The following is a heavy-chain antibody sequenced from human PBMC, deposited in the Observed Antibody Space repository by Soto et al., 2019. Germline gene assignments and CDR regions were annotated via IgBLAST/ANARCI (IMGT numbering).Heavy chain of an antibody. Sequence: DSVKVSCKSAGHTFPNYAIHWVRQAPGQRLEWLGWINTGHGNTKYSQKFQGRLIITTDTSAGTAYMELSSLRSEDTAVYYCAGDNAGYDYQPPLAPWGPGTLVTVSS. D-gene: IGHD5-12*01. CDR1: GHTFPNYA. CDR2: INTGHGNT. CDR3: AGDNAGYDYQPPLAP. J-gene: IGHJ5*02. V-gene: IGHV1-3*04.